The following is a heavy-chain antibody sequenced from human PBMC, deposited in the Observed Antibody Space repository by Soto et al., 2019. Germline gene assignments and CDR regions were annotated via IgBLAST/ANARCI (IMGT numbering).Heavy chain of an antibody. CDR3: ATGPQLVPAASGIYNYYGMDV. CDR2: IYYSGST. Sequence: SATLSLSCTVSGCSISNYYWTWIRQPPGPGLEWIGYIYYSGSTNYNPSLKSRVTISVDRSKNQFSLKLSSVTAADTAVYYCATGPQLVPAASGIYNYYGMDVWGQGTTVT. J-gene: IGHJ6*02. D-gene: IGHD2-2*01. CDR1: GCSISNYY. V-gene: IGHV4-59*12.